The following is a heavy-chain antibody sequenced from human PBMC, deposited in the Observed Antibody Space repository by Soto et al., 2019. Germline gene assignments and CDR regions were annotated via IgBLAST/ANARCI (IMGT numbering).Heavy chain of an antibody. CDR3: ARGGGFCGADCYKGGIDY. V-gene: IGHV3-30-3*01. CDR2: ISYDGSDK. D-gene: IGHD2-21*02. CDR1: GFTFSPYT. J-gene: IGHJ4*02. Sequence: GGSLRLSCAASGFTFSPYTMHWVRQTPGKGLEWVAVISYDGSDKNYADSVRGRFTISRDNSKNTLFLQMNSLRAEDTALYYCARGGGFCGADCYKGGIDYWGQGALVTVSS.